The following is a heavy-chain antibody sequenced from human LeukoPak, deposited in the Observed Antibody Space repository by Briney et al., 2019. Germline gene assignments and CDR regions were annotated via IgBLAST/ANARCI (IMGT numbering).Heavy chain of an antibody. D-gene: IGHD3-3*01. CDR2: IYYSGST. J-gene: IGHJ2*01. V-gene: IGHV4-39*01. Sequence: SETLSLTCTVSGGSISSSSYYWGWIRQPPGKGLEWIGSIYYSGSTYYNLSLKSRVTISVDTSKNQFSLKLSSVTAADTAVYYRARSITIFGVVTKGWYFDLWGRGTLVTVSS. CDR1: GGSISSSSYY. CDR3: ARSITIFGVVTKGWYFDL.